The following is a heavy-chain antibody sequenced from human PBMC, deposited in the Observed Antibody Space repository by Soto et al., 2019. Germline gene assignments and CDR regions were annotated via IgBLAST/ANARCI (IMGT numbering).Heavy chain of an antibody. D-gene: IGHD5-12*01. CDR1: GFTFSSYA. CDR3: TTARPIVATYYGMDV. Sequence: GSLRLSCAASGFTFSSYAMNWVRQAPGKGLEWVGRIKSKTDGGTTDYAAPVKGRFTISRDDSKNTLYLQMNSLKTEDTAVYYCTTARPIVATYYGMDVWGQGTTVTVSS. J-gene: IGHJ6*02. V-gene: IGHV3-15*07. CDR2: IKSKTDGGTT.